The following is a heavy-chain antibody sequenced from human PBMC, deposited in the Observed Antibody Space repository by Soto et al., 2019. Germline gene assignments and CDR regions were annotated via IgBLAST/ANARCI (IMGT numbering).Heavy chain of an antibody. CDR3: ARGRGSGWNYYGMDV. Sequence: SQTLSLTCAMSGDSVSSDTAAWNWIRQSPSRGLEWLGRTYYRSKWYNDYAGSVKSRISINPDTSKNQVSLHLNSVSPEDTAVYFCARGRGSGWNYYGMDVWGQGTTVTVSS. CDR1: GDSVSSDTAA. J-gene: IGHJ6*02. V-gene: IGHV6-1*01. D-gene: IGHD6-19*01. CDR2: TYYRSKWYN.